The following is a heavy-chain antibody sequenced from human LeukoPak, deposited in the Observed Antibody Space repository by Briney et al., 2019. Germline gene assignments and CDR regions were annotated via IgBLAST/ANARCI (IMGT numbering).Heavy chain of an antibody. Sequence: PSDTLSLTCAVYGGSFSGYYWSWIRQPPGKGLEWIGEINHSGSTNYNPSLKSRVTISIDTSKNQFALKLGSVTAADTAVYYCARGGGDLGWFAPWGQGTLVTVSS. J-gene: IGHJ5*02. CDR1: GGSFSGYY. D-gene: IGHD3-16*01. V-gene: IGHV4-34*01. CDR3: ARGGGDLGWFAP. CDR2: INHSGST.